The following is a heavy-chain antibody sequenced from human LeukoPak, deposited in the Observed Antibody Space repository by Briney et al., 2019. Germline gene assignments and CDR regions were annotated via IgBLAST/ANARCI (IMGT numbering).Heavy chain of an antibody. CDR1: GFTFSSYG. CDR3: AKDTTPLRFLGWFDP. D-gene: IGHD3-3*01. CDR2: IRYDGSNK. V-gene: IGHV3-30*02. Sequence: GGSLRLSCAASGFTFSSYGMHWVRQAPGKGLEWVAFIRYDGSNKYYADSVKGRFTISRDNSKNTLYLQMNSLRAEDTAVYYCAKDTTPLRFLGWFDPWGQGTLVTVS. J-gene: IGHJ5*02.